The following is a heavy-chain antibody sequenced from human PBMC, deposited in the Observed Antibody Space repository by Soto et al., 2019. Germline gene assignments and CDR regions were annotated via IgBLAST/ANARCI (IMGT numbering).Heavy chain of an antibody. Sequence: GGSLRLSCAASGFTFSSYAMSWVRQAPGKGLEWVSAISGSGGSTYYADSVKGRFTISRDNSKNTLYLQMNSLRAEDTAVYYCAKGASLLWFGGHWFDPWGQGTLVTVSS. D-gene: IGHD3-10*01. CDR3: AKGASLLWFGGHWFDP. CDR2: ISGSGGST. V-gene: IGHV3-23*01. J-gene: IGHJ5*02. CDR1: GFTFSSYA.